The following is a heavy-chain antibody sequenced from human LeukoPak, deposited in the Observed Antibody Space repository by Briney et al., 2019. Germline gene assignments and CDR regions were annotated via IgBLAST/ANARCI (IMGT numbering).Heavy chain of an antibody. CDR3: ARGVTTYYFGY. V-gene: IGHV1-69*04. J-gene: IGHJ4*02. Sequence: ASVKVSCKASGGTFSSYAISWVRQAPGQGLEWMGRIIPILGIANYAQKFQGRVTITADKSTSTAYMELSSLRSEDTAVYYCARGVTTYYFGYWGQGTLVTVSS. CDR1: GGTFSSYA. CDR2: IIPILGIA. D-gene: IGHD1-14*01.